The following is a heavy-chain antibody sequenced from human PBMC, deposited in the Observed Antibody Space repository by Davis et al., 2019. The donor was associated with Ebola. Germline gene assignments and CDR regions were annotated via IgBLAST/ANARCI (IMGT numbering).Heavy chain of an antibody. CDR2: VSSYSDII. CDR1: GFPFTTYT. Sequence: GGSLRLSCAASGFPFTTYTMNWVRQAPGKGLEWVASVSSYSDIISYADSVQGRFTISRDNAKDSVFLQMSSLRAEDTAVYYCTRDRDYYDPSAYHPRGWFDRWGQGTLVTVSS. D-gene: IGHD3-22*01. CDR3: TRDRDYYDPSAYHPRGWFDR. J-gene: IGHJ5*02. V-gene: IGHV3-21*01.